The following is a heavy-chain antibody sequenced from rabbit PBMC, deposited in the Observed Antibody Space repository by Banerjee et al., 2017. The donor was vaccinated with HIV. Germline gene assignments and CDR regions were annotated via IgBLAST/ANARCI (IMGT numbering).Heavy chain of an antibody. CDR3: AREAYPDYGNGIDWLDL. Sequence: QEQLVESGGGLVQPEGSLTLTCTASGFSFSSSYYMCWVRQAPGKGLEWIACIGTSSGDTYYASWVSGRFTISRSTSLNTVDLKMTSLTAADTATYFCAREAYPDYGNGIDWLDLWGPGTLVTVS. V-gene: IGHV1S43*01. CDR2: IGTSSGDT. CDR1: GFSFSSSYY. D-gene: IGHD7-1*01. J-gene: IGHJ5*01.